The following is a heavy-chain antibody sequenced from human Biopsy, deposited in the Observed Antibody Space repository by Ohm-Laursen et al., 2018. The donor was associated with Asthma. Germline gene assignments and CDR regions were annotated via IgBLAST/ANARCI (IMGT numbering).Heavy chain of an antibody. CDR1: GYTFNSAG. CDR3: ARAVDYSHYYGIDV. J-gene: IGHJ6*02. CDR2: ISVYNGNT. Sequence: GASVKVSCKTSGYTFNSAGITWVRQAPGQGLEWMGWISVYNGNTKVAQKLQDRVTMITDTSTSTAYMELRSLRSDDTAVYFCARAVDYSHYYGIDVWGQGTTV. V-gene: IGHV1-18*01. D-gene: IGHD3-10*01.